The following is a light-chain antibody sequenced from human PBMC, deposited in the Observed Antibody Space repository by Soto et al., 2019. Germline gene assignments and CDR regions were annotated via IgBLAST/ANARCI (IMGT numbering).Light chain of an antibody. J-gene: IGKJ4*01. CDR3: HQRSKWPLT. CDR2: DAS. V-gene: IGKV3-11*01. CDR1: QSVRSY. Sequence: EIVLTQSPATLSLSPGERATLSCRASQSVRSYLAWYQQKPGQAPRLLIYDASNRATDIPARFSGSGSGKDFTLTISSLDPEDSAVYYCHQRSKWPLTLGGGTKVDIK.